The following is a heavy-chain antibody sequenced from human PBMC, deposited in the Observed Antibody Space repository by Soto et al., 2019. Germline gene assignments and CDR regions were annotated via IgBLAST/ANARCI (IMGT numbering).Heavy chain of an antibody. CDR2: VSGNGASL. D-gene: IGHD4-17*01. CDR3: AKDMGHYGGNSPDS. Sequence: EGQVVESGGSLIEVGGSLQLSCAASGFSFDAYAIHWVRQVPGQGLEWVSGVSGNGASLGYADSVKGRFTISRDSARNSVYLQMTSLRPEDTALYYCAKDMGHYGGNSPDSWGQGALVTVSS. CDR1: GFSFDAYA. J-gene: IGHJ4*02. V-gene: IGHV3-9*01.